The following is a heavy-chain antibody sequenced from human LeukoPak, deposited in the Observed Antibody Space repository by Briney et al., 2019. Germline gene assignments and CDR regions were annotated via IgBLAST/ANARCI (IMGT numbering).Heavy chain of an antibody. V-gene: IGHV3-30*02. CDR2: IRYDGSNT. J-gene: IGHJ4*02. Sequence: PGGSLRLSCAASGFTFSSYGMHWVRQAPGKGLEWVAFIRYDGSNTYYADSVKGRFTISRDNSKNTLYLQMNSLRAEDTAVYYCARGHSGWYDYWGQGTLVTVSS. CDR1: GFTFSSYG. CDR3: ARGHSGWYDY. D-gene: IGHD6-19*01.